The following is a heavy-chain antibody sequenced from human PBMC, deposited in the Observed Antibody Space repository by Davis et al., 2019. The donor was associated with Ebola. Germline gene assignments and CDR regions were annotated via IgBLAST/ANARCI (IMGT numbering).Heavy chain of an antibody. J-gene: IGHJ4*02. V-gene: IGHV3-73*01. CDR2: IRSKANNYAT. CDR3: TSHSITMVQGVTYYFDY. Sequence: GESLKISCAASGFTFSGSAMHWVRQASGKGLEWVGRIRSKANNYATAYAASVKGRFTISRDDSKNTAYLQMNSLKTEDTAVYYCTSHSITMVQGVTYYFDYWGQGTLVTVSS. D-gene: IGHD3-10*01. CDR1: GFTFSGSA.